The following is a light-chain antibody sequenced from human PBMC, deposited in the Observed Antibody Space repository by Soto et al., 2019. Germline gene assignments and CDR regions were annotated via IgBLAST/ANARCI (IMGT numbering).Light chain of an antibody. Sequence: QSVLTQPPSVSAAPRQSVTISCSGGTSNIGNNAVNWYQQLPGKAPKLLIYHDDLLPSGVSDRFSGSKSGTSASLAISGLQSEDEAAYYCAAWDDSLNGHVLGGGTKLTVL. CDR1: TSNIGNNA. V-gene: IGLV1-36*01. J-gene: IGLJ3*02. CDR2: HDD. CDR3: AAWDDSLNGHV.